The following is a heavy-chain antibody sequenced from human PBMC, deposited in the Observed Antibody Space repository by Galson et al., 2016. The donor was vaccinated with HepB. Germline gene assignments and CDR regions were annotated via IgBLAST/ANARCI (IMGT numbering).Heavy chain of an antibody. D-gene: IGHD1-7*01. Sequence: SCKASGDTFSTYAFSWVRQAPGQGLEWMGGIIPMVATAKYAQKFQGRVTIAADESTSTAHMELSYLISEDTAVYYCARSPTITTTTYPHYYYYYGLDVWGQGTPVTVSS. V-gene: IGHV1-69*01. CDR1: GDTFSTYA. J-gene: IGHJ6*02. CDR3: ARSPTITTTTYPHYYYYYGLDV. CDR2: IIPMVATA.